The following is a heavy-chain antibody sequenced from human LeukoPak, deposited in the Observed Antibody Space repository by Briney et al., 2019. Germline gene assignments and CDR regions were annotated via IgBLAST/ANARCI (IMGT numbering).Heavy chain of an antibody. V-gene: IGHV4-4*07. CDR2: IYTSGTT. D-gene: IGHD2-21*01. CDR3: ARGPYCGGDCYFAY. Sequence: DPSETLSLTCTVSGGSISNYYWSWIRQPAGKGLEWIGRIYTSGTTNYNPSLKSRVTMSVDTSKNQFSLKLSSVTAADTAVYYCARGPYCGGDCYFAYWGQGTLVTVSS. CDR1: GGSISNYY. J-gene: IGHJ4*02.